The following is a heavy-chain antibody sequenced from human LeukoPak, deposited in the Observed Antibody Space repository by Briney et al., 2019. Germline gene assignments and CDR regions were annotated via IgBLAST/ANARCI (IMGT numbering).Heavy chain of an antibody. J-gene: IGHJ4*02. CDR3: ARDMIQGVMGY. D-gene: IGHD3-10*01. V-gene: IGHV1-2*02. CDR2: INPKSGGT. CDR1: GYSFTGYY. Sequence: GASVKVSCKASGYSFTGYYIQWVRQAPGQGLEWMGWINPKSGGTNYAQKFQGRVTMTSDTSISTVYTELITLTSDDTAVFYCARDMIQGVMGYWGQGTLVTVSS.